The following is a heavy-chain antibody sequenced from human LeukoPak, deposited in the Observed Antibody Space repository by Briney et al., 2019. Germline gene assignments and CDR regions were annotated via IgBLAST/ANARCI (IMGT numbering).Heavy chain of an antibody. Sequence: GGSLRLSCAASGFIFSSYPMSWVRQAPGKRLEWVSAISGSGGSTYYAESVKGRFTISRDNSKNTLYLQMNSLRVGDTALYYCAKDPLVNSQEYFDYWGQGTLVTVSS. CDR3: AKDPLVNSQEYFDY. CDR2: ISGSGGST. V-gene: IGHV3-23*01. D-gene: IGHD2/OR15-2a*01. J-gene: IGHJ4*02. CDR1: GFIFSSYP.